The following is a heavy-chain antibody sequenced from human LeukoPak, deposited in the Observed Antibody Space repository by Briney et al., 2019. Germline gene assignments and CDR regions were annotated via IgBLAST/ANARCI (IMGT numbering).Heavy chain of an antibody. Sequence: SETLSLTCAVSGGSISGYYWSWIRQPPGKGLEWIGYMYYSGSAKYNPSLKSRVTISADTSKNQFSLRLSSVTAADTAVYYCARHLRGVIPHFDYWGQGNLVTVSS. CDR2: MYYSGSA. V-gene: IGHV4-59*08. CDR3: ARHLRGVIPHFDY. J-gene: IGHJ4*02. D-gene: IGHD3-10*01. CDR1: GGSISGYY.